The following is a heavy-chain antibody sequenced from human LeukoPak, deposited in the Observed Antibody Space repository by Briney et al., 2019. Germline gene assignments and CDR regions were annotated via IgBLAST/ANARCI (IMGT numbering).Heavy chain of an antibody. CDR3: ARNSFGDSDAFDI. Sequence: PSETLSLTCTVSGGSISSSSYYWGWIRQPPGKGLEWIGSIYYSGSTYYNPSLKSRDTISVDTSKNQFSLKLSSVTAADTAVYYCARNSFGDSDAFDIWGQGTMVTVSS. J-gene: IGHJ3*02. D-gene: IGHD4-17*01. CDR2: IYYSGST. V-gene: IGHV4-39*07. CDR1: GGSISSSSYY.